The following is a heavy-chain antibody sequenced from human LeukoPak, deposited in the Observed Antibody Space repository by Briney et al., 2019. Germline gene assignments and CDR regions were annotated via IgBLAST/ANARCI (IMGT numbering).Heavy chain of an antibody. CDR2: IIPIFGTA. CDR1: GGTFSSYA. D-gene: IGHD1-14*01. Sequence: ASVKVSCKASGGTFSSYAISWVRQAPGQGLEWMGGIIPIFGTANYAQKFQGRVTITADESTSTAYMELSSLRSEDTAVYYCARAGMARINWFDPWGQGTLVTVSS. J-gene: IGHJ5*02. CDR3: ARAGMARINWFDP. V-gene: IGHV1-69*13.